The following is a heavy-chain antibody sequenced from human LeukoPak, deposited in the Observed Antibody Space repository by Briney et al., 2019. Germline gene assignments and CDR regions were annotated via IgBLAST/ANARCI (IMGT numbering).Heavy chain of an antibody. V-gene: IGHV1-8*01. J-gene: IGHJ5*02. D-gene: IGHD3-10*01. CDR1: GYTFTSYD. CDR2: MNPNSGNT. Sequence: ASVKVSCKASGYTFTSYDINWVRQATGQGLEWMGWMNPNSGNTGYAQKFLGRVTMTRNTSISTAYMELSSLRSEDTAVYYCARVVGRLWFGELNFDPWGQGTLVTVSS. CDR3: ARVVGRLWFGELNFDP.